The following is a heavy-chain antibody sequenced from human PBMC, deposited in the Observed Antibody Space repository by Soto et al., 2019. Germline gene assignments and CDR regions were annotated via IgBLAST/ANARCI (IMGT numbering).Heavy chain of an antibody. CDR2: IWYDGSNK. CDR3: ARDSTLGATWLRY. D-gene: IGHD1-26*01. CDR1: GFTFSSYG. J-gene: IGHJ4*02. V-gene: IGHV3-33*01. Sequence: QVQLVESGGGVVQPGRSLRLSCAASGFTFSSYGMHWFRQAPGRGLEWVAVIWYDGSNKYYADSVKGRFTISRDNSKNTLYLQMNSLRDADTAVYYCARDSTLGATWLRYWGQGTLVTVSS.